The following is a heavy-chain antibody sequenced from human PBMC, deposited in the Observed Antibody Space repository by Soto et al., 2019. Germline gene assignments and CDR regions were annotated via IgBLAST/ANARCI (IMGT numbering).Heavy chain of an antibody. CDR3: AGPIAVAAPRVTPGDAFDI. V-gene: IGHV1-2*02. CDR2: INPNSGGT. J-gene: IGHJ3*02. CDR1: GYTFTGYY. D-gene: IGHD6-19*01. Sequence: GASVKVSCKASGYTFTGYYMHWVRQAPGQGLEWMGWINPNSGGTNYAQKFQGRVTMTRDTSISTAYMELSSLRSEDTAVYYCAGPIAVAAPRVTPGDAFDIWGQGTMVTVSS.